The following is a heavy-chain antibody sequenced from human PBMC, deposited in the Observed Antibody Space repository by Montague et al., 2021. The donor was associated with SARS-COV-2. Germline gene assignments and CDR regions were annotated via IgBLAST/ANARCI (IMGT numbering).Heavy chain of an antibody. CDR1: GGSISSSSYY. J-gene: IGHJ6*02. CDR2: IYYSGST. CDR3: ARVGRQQLVRLSSMDV. Sequence: SETLSLTCTVSGGSISSSSYYWGWIRQPPGKGLEWIGSIYYSGSTYYNPSLKSRVTISVDTSKNQFSLKLSSVTAVDTAVYYCARVGRQQLVRLSSMDVWGQGTTVTVSS. V-gene: IGHV4-39*07. D-gene: IGHD6-13*01.